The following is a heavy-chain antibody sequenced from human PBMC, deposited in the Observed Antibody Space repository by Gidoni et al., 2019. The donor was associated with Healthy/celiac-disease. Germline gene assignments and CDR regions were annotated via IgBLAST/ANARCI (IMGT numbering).Heavy chain of an antibody. CDR2: TYYRSKWYN. CDR3: AREYAVVVVAAGESAFDI. J-gene: IGHJ3*02. D-gene: IGHD2-15*01. CDR1: GDSVSSNSAA. Sequence: QVQLQQSGPGLVKPSQTLSLTCAISGDSVSSNSAAWNWIRQSPSRGLEWLGRTYYRSKWYNDYAVSVKSRITINPDTSKNQFSLQLNSVTPEDTAVYYCAREYAVVVVAAGESAFDIWGQGTMVTVSS. V-gene: IGHV6-1*01.